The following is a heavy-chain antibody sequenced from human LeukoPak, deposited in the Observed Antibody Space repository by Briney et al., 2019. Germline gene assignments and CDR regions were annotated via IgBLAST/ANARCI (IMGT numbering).Heavy chain of an antibody. Sequence: PSETLSLTCTVSGGSISIITYYWGWIRQPPGKGLEWIGSIYYSGTTYYNPSLKSRVTISVDTSKTQFSLKLSSVTAADTAVYYCARPSELAEHYFDYWGQGTLVTVSS. CDR2: IYYSGTT. CDR3: ARPSELAEHYFDY. D-gene: IGHD3-3*02. J-gene: IGHJ4*02. CDR1: GGSISIITYY. V-gene: IGHV4-39*01.